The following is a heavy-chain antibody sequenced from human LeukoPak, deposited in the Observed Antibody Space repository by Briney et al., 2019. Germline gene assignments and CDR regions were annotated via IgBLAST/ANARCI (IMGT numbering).Heavy chain of an antibody. CDR1: GFSFSNYW. V-gene: IGHV3-74*01. CDR3: AKEPSGYSPFDY. J-gene: IGHJ4*02. Sequence: GGSLRLSCAASGFSFSNYWMHWVRQAPGKGLVWVSRISSDGSDTIYADSVKGRFTISRDNSKNTLYLQMNSLRAEDTAVYYCAKEPSGYSPFDYWGQGTLVTVSS. D-gene: IGHD5-18*01. CDR2: ISSDGSDT.